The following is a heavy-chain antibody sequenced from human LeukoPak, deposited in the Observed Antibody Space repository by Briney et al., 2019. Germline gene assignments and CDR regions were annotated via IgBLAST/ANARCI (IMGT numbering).Heavy chain of an antibody. CDR2: ISSSGSTI. Sequence: GGSLRLSCAASGFTFSSYEMNWVRQAPGKGLEWVSYISSSGSTIYYADSVKGRFTISRGNAKNSLYLQMNSLRAEDTAVYYCARELQLLSYFDYWGQGTLVTVSS. D-gene: IGHD5-24*01. V-gene: IGHV3-48*03. J-gene: IGHJ4*02. CDR1: GFTFSSYE. CDR3: ARELQLLSYFDY.